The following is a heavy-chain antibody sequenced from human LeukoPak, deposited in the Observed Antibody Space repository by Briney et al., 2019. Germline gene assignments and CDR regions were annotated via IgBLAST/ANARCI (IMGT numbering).Heavy chain of an antibody. D-gene: IGHD4-17*01. CDR1: GYSFNSYW. CDR2: IYPCDSDT. CDR3: ARVGDYGDYDPNWFDP. V-gene: IGHV5-51*01. Sequence: GESLKISCKGSGYSFNSYWIGWVRQMPGKGLAWMGIIYPCDSDTRYSPSFQGQVTISADKSISTAYLQWSSLKASDTAMYYCARVGDYGDYDPNWFDPWGQGTLVTVSS. J-gene: IGHJ5*02.